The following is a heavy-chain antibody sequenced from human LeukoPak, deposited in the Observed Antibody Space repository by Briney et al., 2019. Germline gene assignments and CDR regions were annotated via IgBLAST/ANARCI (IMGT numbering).Heavy chain of an antibody. J-gene: IGHJ3*02. CDR1: GFTFSSYA. CDR3: AREPLYYDSIIGDAFDI. D-gene: IGHD3-22*01. V-gene: IGHV3-23*01. CDR2: ISGSGGST. Sequence: QTGGSLRLSCAASGFTFSSYAMSWVRHAPGKGLEWVSAISGSGGSTYYADSVKGRFTISRDNSKNTLYLQMNSLRAEDTAVYYCAREPLYYDSIIGDAFDIWGQGTMVTVSS.